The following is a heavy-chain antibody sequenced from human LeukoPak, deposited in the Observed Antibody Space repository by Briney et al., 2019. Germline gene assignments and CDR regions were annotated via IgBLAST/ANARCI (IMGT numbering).Heavy chain of an antibody. CDR3: ARVHYDSSGYPIDLDY. CDR2: ISTSSSYI. Sequence: GSLTLPCAASGFTFSSYRMHWVRQAPGKRLEWVSSISTSSSYIYYADSVKARFTISRDHAKNSLLLQMNSLRAKDTAVYYCARVHYDSSGYPIDLDYWGQGTLVTVSS. V-gene: IGHV3-21*01. CDR1: GFTFSSYR. J-gene: IGHJ4*02. D-gene: IGHD3-22*01.